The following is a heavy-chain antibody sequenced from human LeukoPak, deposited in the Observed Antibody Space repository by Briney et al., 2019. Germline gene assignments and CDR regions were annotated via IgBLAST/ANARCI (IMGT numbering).Heavy chain of an antibody. D-gene: IGHD5-24*01. CDR1: GFTFSSYE. J-gene: IGHJ3*02. V-gene: IGHV3-48*03. Sequence: GGSLRLSCAASGFTFSSYEMNWVRQAPGKGLEWVSYISSSGSTIYYADSVKGRFTISRDNAKNSLYLQMNSLRAEDTAVYYCARDRQVEMATISGEAMAFDIWGQGTMVTVSS. CDR2: ISSSGSTI. CDR3: ARDRQVEMATISGEAMAFDI.